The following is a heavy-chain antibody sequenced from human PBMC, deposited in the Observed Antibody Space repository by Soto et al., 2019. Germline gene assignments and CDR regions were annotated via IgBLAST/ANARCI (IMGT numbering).Heavy chain of an antibody. Sequence: QVQLQESGPGLVKPSQTLSLTCTVSGGSISSGGYYWSXIRQHPGEGLEWIGYIYYSGSTYYNPSLKSRVTISVDTSKNQFSLKLSSVTAADTAVYYCARVVDDYVAYFDYWGQGTLVTVSS. CDR2: IYYSGST. V-gene: IGHV4-31*03. CDR3: ARVVDDYVAYFDY. D-gene: IGHD3-16*01. CDR1: GGSISSGGYY. J-gene: IGHJ4*02.